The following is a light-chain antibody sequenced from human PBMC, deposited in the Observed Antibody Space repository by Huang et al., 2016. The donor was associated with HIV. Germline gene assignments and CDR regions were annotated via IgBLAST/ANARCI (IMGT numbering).Light chain of an antibody. V-gene: IGKV3-11*01. CDR1: QSVDTY. CDR2: DAS. Sequence: EIVLTQSPVTLSKSPGQRATLSCRASQSVDTYLSWYHQQPGQAPTLLSSDASQRPTGIPARVIGGVSGTDFTLGISSLEPDDFAVYFCQQRSTWPPTFGGGTTMEIK. CDR3: QQRSTWPPT. J-gene: IGKJ4*01.